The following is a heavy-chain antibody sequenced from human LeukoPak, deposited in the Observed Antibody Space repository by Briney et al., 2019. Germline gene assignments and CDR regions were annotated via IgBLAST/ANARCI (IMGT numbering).Heavy chain of an antibody. V-gene: IGHV3-72*01. J-gene: IGHJ3*02. CDR3: AREGLLWFGEPDAFDI. Sequence: GSLRLSCAASGFTFSDHYMDWVRQAPGKGLEWVGHTRNKANSYTTEYAASVKSRFTISRDDSKNSLYLQMNSLKTEDTAVYYCAREGLLWFGEPDAFDIWGQGTMVTVSS. CDR2: TRNKANSYTT. CDR1: GFTFSDHY. D-gene: IGHD3-10*01.